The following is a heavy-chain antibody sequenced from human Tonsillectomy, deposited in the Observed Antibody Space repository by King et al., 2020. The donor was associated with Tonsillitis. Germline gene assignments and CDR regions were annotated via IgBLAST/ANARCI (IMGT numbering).Heavy chain of an antibody. Sequence: VQLVESGGGLVTPGGSLRLSCAASGFTFESYSMNWVRQAPGKGLEWVSSISSLSNYIHYEDSVKGRFTISRDNAKTSLYLQMNSLRAEDTAVYYCAREKRNGDSCFDYWGLGTLVTVSS. J-gene: IGHJ4*02. V-gene: IGHV3-21*01. D-gene: IGHD4-17*01. CDR2: ISSLSNYI. CDR3: AREKRNGDSCFDY. CDR1: GFTFESYS.